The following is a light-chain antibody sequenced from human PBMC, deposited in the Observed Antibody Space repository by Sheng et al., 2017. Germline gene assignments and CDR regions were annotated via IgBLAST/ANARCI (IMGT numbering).Light chain of an antibody. J-gene: IGKJ4*01. CDR2: DAS. Sequence: EIVLTQSPATLSLSPGERATLSCRASQWINNYLAWYQQKPGQPPRLLFYDASNRATGIPPRFVGSGSGTDFTLTISSLQSEDFAVYYCQQRTNWPLFGGGTKVEIK. V-gene: IGKV3-11*01. CDR1: QWINNY. CDR3: QQRTNWPL.